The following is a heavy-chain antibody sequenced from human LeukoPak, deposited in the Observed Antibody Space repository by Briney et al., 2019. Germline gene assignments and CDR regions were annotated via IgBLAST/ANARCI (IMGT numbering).Heavy chain of an antibody. V-gene: IGHV3-23*01. CDR3: AKASWVSSDDAVL. J-gene: IGHJ4*02. CDR2: LRGDGET. CDR1: GFIFSSYA. Sequence: PGGSLRLSCAASGFIFSSYAMSWVRQAPARGLEWVSSLRGDGETFYADCVKGRFTLSRDESRNTVYLQMNNLRVEDTAVYFCAKASWVSSDDAVLWGQGTLVTVSS. D-gene: IGHD3-16*01.